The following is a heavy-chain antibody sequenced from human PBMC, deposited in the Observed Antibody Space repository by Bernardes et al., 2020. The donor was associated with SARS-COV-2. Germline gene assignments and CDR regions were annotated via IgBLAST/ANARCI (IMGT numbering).Heavy chain of an antibody. CDR3: ARHRLQILAY. V-gene: IGHV3-23*01. D-gene: IGHD3-3*01. CDR1: GFTFSNYA. Sequence: GGSLRLSCAASGFTFSNYAMSWVRQAPGKGLETVTTISRSGDSTYYADSVKGRFTVSRDNSENTLFLQMNSLRAEDTAVYYCARHRLQILAYWGQGTLVTVSS. CDR2: ISRSGDST. J-gene: IGHJ4*01.